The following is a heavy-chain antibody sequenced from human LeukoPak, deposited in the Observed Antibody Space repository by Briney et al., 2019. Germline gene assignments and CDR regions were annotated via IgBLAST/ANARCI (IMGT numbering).Heavy chain of an antibody. CDR1: GYTFTGYY. V-gene: IGHV1-2*02. CDR3: ARDFLLSIAARPYNWFDP. Sequence: GASVKVSRKASGYTFTGYYMHWVRQAPGQGLEWMGWINPNSGGTNYAQKFQGRVTMTRDTSISTAYMELSRLRSDDTAVYYCARDFLLSIAARPYNWFDPWGQGTLVTVSS. CDR2: INPNSGGT. J-gene: IGHJ5*02. D-gene: IGHD6-6*01.